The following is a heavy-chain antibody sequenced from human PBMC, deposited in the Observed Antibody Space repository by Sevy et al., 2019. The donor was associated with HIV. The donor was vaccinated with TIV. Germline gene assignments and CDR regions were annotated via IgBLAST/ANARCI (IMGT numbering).Heavy chain of an antibody. CDR2: IYSGVST. CDR1: GFTVSSNY. Sequence: GGSLRLSCAASGFTVSSNYMSWVRQAPGKGLEWVSVIYSGVSTYYADSVKGRFTSSRDNSKNTRYIQMNSLRAEDTAVYYCARGPSDRYGYWFDPVGQGNLVTVSS. CDR3: ARGPSDRYGYWFDP. D-gene: IGHD5-18*01. J-gene: IGHJ5*02. V-gene: IGHV3-53*01.